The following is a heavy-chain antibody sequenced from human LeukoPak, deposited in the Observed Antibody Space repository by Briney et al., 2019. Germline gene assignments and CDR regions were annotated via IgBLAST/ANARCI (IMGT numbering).Heavy chain of an antibody. CDR2: ISSSSSYI. Sequence: GGSLRLSCAASGFTFSSYSMNWVRQAPGKGLEWVSSISSSSSYIYYADSVKGRFTISRDNAKNSLYLQMNSLRAEDTAVYYCARDLIYYDSSGSDYWGQGTLVTVSS. V-gene: IGHV3-21*01. CDR3: ARDLIYYDSSGSDY. CDR1: GFTFSSYS. D-gene: IGHD3-22*01. J-gene: IGHJ4*02.